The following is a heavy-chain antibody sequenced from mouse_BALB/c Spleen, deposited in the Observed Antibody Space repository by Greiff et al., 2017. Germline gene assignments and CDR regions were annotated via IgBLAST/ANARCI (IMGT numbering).Heavy chain of an antibody. CDR3: ARSHEDY. CDR2: IYPGDGDT. J-gene: IGHJ2*01. CDR1: GYTFTSYW. Sequence: VQGVESGAELARPGASVKLSCKASGYTFTSYWMQWVKQRPGQGLEWIGAIYPGDGDTRYTQKFKGKATLTADKSSSTAYMQLSSLASEDSAVYYCARSHEDYWGQGTTLTVSS. V-gene: IGHV1-87*01.